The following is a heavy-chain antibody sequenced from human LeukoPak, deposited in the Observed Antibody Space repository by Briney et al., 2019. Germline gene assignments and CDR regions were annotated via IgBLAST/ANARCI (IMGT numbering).Heavy chain of an antibody. V-gene: IGHV4-34*01. CDR1: GGSFSGYY. Sequence: SETLSLTCAVYGGSFSGYYWSWIRQPPGKGLEWIGEINDSGSSTYTPSLKNRVTISLDTPKNQFSLKLSSVTAADTAVYYCARGYCSGGSCYSGFDYWGQGTLVTVSS. J-gene: IGHJ4*02. CDR2: INDSGSS. D-gene: IGHD2-15*01. CDR3: ARGYCSGGSCYSGFDY.